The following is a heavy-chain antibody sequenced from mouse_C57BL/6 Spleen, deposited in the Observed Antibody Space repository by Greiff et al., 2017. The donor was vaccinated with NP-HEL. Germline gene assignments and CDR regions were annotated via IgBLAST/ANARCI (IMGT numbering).Heavy chain of an antibody. D-gene: IGHD4-1*01. CDR2: IWSGGST. CDR1: GFSLTSYG. J-gene: IGHJ4*01. Sequence: VQLQQSGPGLVQPSQSLSITCTVSGFSLTSYGVHWVRQSPGKGLEWLGVIWSGGSTDYNAAFISRLSISKDNSKSQVFFKMNSLQADDTAIYYCARNWDDRAMDYWGQGTSVTVSS. V-gene: IGHV2-2*01. CDR3: ARNWDDRAMDY.